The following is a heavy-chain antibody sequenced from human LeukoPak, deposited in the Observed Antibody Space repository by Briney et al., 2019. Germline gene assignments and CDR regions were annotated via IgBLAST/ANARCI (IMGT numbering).Heavy chain of an antibody. D-gene: IGHD3-22*01. V-gene: IGHV3-48*01. CDR3: ARDGDYYDSSGYIDY. J-gene: IGHJ4*02. Sequence: GGSLRLSCVASGFTFSSYSMNWVRQAPGKGLEWVSYISITSDTIYYAESVKGRFTISRDNAKNSLSLQMNSLRGEDTAVYYCARDGDYYDSSGYIDYWGQGTLVTVSS. CDR2: ISITSDTI. CDR1: GFTFSSYS.